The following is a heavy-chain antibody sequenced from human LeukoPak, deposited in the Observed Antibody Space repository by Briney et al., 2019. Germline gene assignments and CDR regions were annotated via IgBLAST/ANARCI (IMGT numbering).Heavy chain of an antibody. V-gene: IGHV4-34*01. CDR3: ARGAPLTYYDFWSGYAYTYYFDY. Sequence: SETLSLTCAVYGGSFSGYYWSWIRQPPGKGLEWIGEINHSGSTNYNPSLKSQVTISVDTSKNQFSLKLSSVTAADTAVYYCARGAPLTYYDFWSGYAYTYYFDYWGQGTLVTVSS. CDR1: GGSFSGYY. J-gene: IGHJ4*02. CDR2: INHSGST. D-gene: IGHD3-3*01.